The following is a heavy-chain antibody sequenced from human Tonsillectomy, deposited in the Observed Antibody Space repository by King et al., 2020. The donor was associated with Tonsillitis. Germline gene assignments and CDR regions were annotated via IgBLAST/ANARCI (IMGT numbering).Heavy chain of an antibody. V-gene: IGHV3-23*04. J-gene: IGHJ4*02. D-gene: IGHD2-2*01. CDR3: AREIQTASADPRGYFDY. CDR2: ISVSGGST. Sequence: VQLVESGGGLVQPGGSLRLSCAASGFTFSNYAMSWVRQTPGKGLEWVSSISVSGGSTDYADSVKGRFTISRDNSKNTLDLQMNNLRAEDTAVYYCAREIQTASADPRGYFDYWGQEALVTVSS. CDR1: GFTFSNYA.